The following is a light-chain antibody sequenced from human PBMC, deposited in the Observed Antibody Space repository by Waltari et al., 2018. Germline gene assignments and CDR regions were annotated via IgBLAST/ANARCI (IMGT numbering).Light chain of an antibody. V-gene: IGLV1-47*01. CDR2: RND. CDR1: SPNIASNF. Sequence: QTVLTQPPSASGTPGQWVTISCSGSSPNIASNFVYSYQPLPGTAPKLLIYRNDQRPSGFPDRFSGSKSGTSASLAISGLRSEDEADYYCAAWDGSLTGPVFGGGTKLTVL. CDR3: AAWDGSLTGPV. J-gene: IGLJ3*02.